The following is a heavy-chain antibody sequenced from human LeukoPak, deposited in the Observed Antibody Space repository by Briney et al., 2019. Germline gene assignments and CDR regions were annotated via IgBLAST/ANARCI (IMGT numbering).Heavy chain of an antibody. D-gene: IGHD4-17*01. CDR2: IKPDGSDR. Sequence: GGSLRLSCAASGFTFSSYWMSWVRQAPGQGLEWVANIKPDGSDRNYVDSVMGRFTISRDNAKNSLYLQMNSLRAEDTAVYYCARAKSRDYGDYGDYFDYWGQGTLVTVSS. V-gene: IGHV3-7*01. J-gene: IGHJ4*02. CDR1: GFTFSSYW. CDR3: ARAKSRDYGDYGDYFDY.